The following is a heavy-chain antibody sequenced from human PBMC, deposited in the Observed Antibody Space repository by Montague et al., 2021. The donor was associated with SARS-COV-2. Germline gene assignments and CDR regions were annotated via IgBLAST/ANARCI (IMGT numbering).Heavy chain of an antibody. V-gene: IGHV4-39*01. D-gene: IGHD1-1*01. J-gene: IGHJ2*01. CDR1: SASISNDIYY. CDR3: ARQDIQLRFDL. Sequence: SETLSLTCTVSSASISNDIYYWGWIRQPPGKGPEWIGGSRYGGTSXYXXSPKSRVTISIDTSKNQFSLTMTAVTAADTAVYFCARQDIQLRFDLWGRGTLVTVSS. CDR2: SRYGGTS.